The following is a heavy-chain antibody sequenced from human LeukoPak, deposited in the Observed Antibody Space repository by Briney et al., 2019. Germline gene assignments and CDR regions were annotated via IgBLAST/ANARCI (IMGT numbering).Heavy chain of an antibody. CDR2: INPSSGSR. J-gene: IGHJ2*01. D-gene: IGHD3-22*01. CDR1: GYTFTSYY. Sequence: GASVRVSCKASGYTFTSYYMHWVRQAPGQGLEWMGIINPSSGSRSYAQNFQGRVTMTTDTSTTTVYMELSGLRSEDTALYYCARVATSGSEYKGYFDLWGRGTLVTVSS. CDR3: ARVATSGSEYKGYFDL. V-gene: IGHV1-46*01.